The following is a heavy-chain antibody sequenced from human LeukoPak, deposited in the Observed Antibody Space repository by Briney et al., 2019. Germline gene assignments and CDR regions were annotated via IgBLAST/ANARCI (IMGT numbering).Heavy chain of an antibody. D-gene: IGHD3-22*01. J-gene: IGHJ4*02. V-gene: IGHV4-4*07. Sequence: SVTLSLTCTVSGGSLSTYFWTWIRQPAGKGLEWIGRIYASGGTTHTPSLKSRVTMSVDTSKSQFSLKLSSVTAADTAVYYCARAVYDTSGYYIDYWGQGTLVTVSS. CDR2: IYASGGT. CDR3: ARAVYDTSGYYIDY. CDR1: GGSLSTYF.